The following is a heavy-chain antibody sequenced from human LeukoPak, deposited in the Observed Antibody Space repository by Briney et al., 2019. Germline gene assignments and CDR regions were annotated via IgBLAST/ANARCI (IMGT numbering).Heavy chain of an antibody. Sequence: PGGSLRLSCGASGFTFSNVGMHWVRQAPGKGLEWVSYISSGRPLIYYADSVKGRFTVSRDGAKSSLYLQMNSLRAEDSAVYYCARDGNRDGDMDVWGKGTTVTVSS. D-gene: IGHD1-1*01. V-gene: IGHV3-48*01. J-gene: IGHJ6*03. CDR1: GFTFSNVG. CDR3: ARDGNRDGDMDV. CDR2: ISSGRPLI.